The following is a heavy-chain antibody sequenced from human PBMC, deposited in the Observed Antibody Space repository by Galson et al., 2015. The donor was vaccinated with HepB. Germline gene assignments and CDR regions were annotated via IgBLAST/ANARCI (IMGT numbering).Heavy chain of an antibody. CDR2: IYYRGST. CDR3: ARGDYGSGRRYYFDY. Sequence: CTVSGGSISSYYWSWIRQPPGKGLEWIGYIYYRGSTNYNPSLKSRVTISVDTSKNQFSLKLSSVTAADTAVYYCARGDYGSGRRYYFDYWGQGTLVTVSS. V-gene: IGHV4-59*01. J-gene: IGHJ4*02. D-gene: IGHD3-10*01. CDR1: GGSISSYY.